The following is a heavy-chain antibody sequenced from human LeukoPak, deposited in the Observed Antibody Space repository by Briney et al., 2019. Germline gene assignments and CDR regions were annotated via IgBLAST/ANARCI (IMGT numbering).Heavy chain of an antibody. CDR1: RYTLTELS. CDR2: FDPEDGET. D-gene: IGHD1-26*01. J-gene: IGHJ3*02. V-gene: IGHV1-24*01. Sequence: ASVKVSCKVSRYTLTELSMHWVRQAPGKGLEWMGGFDPEDGETIYAQKFQGRVTMTEDTSTDTAYMKLSSLRSEDTAVYYCASSGSYYAAFDIWGQGTMVTVSS. CDR3: ASSGSYYAAFDI.